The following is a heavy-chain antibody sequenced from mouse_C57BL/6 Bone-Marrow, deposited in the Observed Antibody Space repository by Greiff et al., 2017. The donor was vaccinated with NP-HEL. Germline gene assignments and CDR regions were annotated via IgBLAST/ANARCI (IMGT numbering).Heavy chain of an antibody. CDR3: ARDDDYDFAMDY. CDR2: INPYNGGT. Sequence: EVKLMESGPVLVKPGASVKMSCKASGYTFTDYYMNWVKQSHGKSLEWIGVINPYNGGTSYNQKFKGKATLTVDKSSSTAYMELNSLTSEDSAVYYCARDDDYDFAMDYWGQGTSVTVSS. CDR1: GYTFTDYY. D-gene: IGHD2-4*01. V-gene: IGHV1-19*01. J-gene: IGHJ4*01.